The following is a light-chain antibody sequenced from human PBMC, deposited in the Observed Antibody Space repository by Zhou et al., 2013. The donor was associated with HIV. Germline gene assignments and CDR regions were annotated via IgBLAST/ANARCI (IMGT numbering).Light chain of an antibody. CDR1: QTVSSNY. J-gene: IGKJ2*01. CDR3: QQYGSSYT. CDR2: GAS. Sequence: EIVLTQSPGTLSLSPGERATLSCRASQTVSSNYLAWYQQKPGQAPRLLIYGASSRATGIPDRFSGSGSGTDFTLTISRLEPEDFAVYYCQQYGSSYTFGQGTKLE. V-gene: IGKV3-20*01.